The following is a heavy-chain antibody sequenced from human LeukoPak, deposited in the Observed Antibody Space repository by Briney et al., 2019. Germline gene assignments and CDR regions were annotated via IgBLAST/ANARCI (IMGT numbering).Heavy chain of an antibody. J-gene: IGHJ5*02. CDR2: INHSGST. Sequence: SETLSLTCAVYGGSFSASYWNWIRQPPGKGLEWIGEINHSGSTNYKPSLKSRVTISLDTPKNQFSLRLSSVTAADTAVYFCARGIRGANNWFDPWGQGTLVTVSS. CDR1: GGSFSASY. V-gene: IGHV4-34*01. D-gene: IGHD3-10*01. CDR3: ARGIRGANNWFDP.